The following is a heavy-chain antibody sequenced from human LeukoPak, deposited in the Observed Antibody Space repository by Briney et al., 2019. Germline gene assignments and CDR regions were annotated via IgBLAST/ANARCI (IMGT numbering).Heavy chain of an antibody. Sequence: GGSLRLSCAASGFTFSDYHMNWVRQAPGKGLEWVAYISSASNYIYYADSVKGRLTVSRDNAKNSLYLQMDSLRAEETAVYYCTRDVTSYGHFDSWGQGTLVTVSS. CDR2: ISSASNYI. CDR1: GFTFSDYH. CDR3: TRDVTSYGHFDS. J-gene: IGHJ4*02. D-gene: IGHD3-16*01. V-gene: IGHV3-21*01.